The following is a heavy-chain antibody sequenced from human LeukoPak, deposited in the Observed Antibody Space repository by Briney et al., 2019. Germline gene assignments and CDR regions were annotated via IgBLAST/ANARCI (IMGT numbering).Heavy chain of an antibody. CDR3: ARDIEAAGLFLDY. V-gene: IGHV3-7*01. CDR1: GLTFSTYW. CDR2: IKQDGSEK. Sequence: SGGSLRLSCAASGLTFSTYWMSWVRQAPGKGLEWVANIKQDGSEKYYVASVKGRFTISRDSAKDSLYLQMNSLRAEDTAVYYCARDIEAAGLFLDYWGQGTLVTVSS. D-gene: IGHD6-13*01. J-gene: IGHJ4*02.